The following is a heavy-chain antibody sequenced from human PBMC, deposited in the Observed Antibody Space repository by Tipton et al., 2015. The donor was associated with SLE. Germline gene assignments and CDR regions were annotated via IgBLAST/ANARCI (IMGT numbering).Heavy chain of an antibody. CDR2: IYYSGST. V-gene: IGHV4-61*08. CDR3: ARDLSILWKGAFDI. CDR1: GGSISSGGYY. D-gene: IGHD2-21*01. Sequence: TLPLTCTVSGGSISSGGYYWSWIRQHPGKGLEWIGYIYYSGSTNYNPSLKSRVTISVDTSKNQFSLKLSSVTAADTAVYYCARDLSILWKGAFDIWGQGTMVTVSS. J-gene: IGHJ3*02.